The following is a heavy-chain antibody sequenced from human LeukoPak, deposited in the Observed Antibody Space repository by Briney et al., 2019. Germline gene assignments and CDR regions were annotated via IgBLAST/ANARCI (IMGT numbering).Heavy chain of an antibody. CDR2: IYYSGST. CDR1: GGSISSYY. CDR3: ARGYRADY. D-gene: IGHD1-26*01. J-gene: IGHJ4*02. V-gene: IGHV4-59*01. Sequence: PSETLSPTCTVSGGSISSYYWSWIRQPPGKGLEWIGYIYYSGSTNYNPSLKSRVTISVDTSKNQFSLKLSSVTAADTAVYYCARGYRADYWGQGTLVTVSS.